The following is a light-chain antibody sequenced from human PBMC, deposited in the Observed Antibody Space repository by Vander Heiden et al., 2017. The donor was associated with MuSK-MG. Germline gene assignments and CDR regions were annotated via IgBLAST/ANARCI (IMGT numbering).Light chain of an antibody. J-gene: IGLJ2*01. CDR3: AAWDDSLSGQV. V-gene: IGLV1-47*01. Sequence: SVLTQPTSASGTPRQRVNISCSGSSSNIGSNYVYWYQQLPGTAPNLLIYRNNQRPSGVPDRFSGSKSGTSASLAISGLRSEDEADYYCAAWDDSLSGQVFGGGTKLTVL. CDR2: RNN. CDR1: SSNIGSNY.